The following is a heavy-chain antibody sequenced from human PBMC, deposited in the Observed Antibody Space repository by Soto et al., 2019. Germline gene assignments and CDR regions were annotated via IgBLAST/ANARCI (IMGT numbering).Heavy chain of an antibody. Sequence: PSETLSLTCTVSGGSNIRDGYYWSWIRQHPGKGLEWIAYISYSGSSYSNPSLKSRVTISADTSKNQFSLRLTSVTAAVTAVYFCARATPAGSADFWGQGTLVTVSS. D-gene: IGHD2-2*01. CDR3: ARATPAGSADF. J-gene: IGHJ4*02. CDR2: ISYSGSS. CDR1: GGSNIRDGYY. V-gene: IGHV4-31*03.